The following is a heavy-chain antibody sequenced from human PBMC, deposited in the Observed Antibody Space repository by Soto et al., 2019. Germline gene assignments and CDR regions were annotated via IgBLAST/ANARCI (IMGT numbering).Heavy chain of an antibody. CDR3: GTADRGTAAGGTVQ. Sequence: EVQVVESGGGLVQPGGSLRLSCAASGFTLSTYWMTSVRQAPGKGLEWVANIKQDGSEKYYVDSVKGRFTVSRDNAKNSLYLQMNSLRTEDTAVYYCGTADRGTAAGGTVQWGQGTLVTVSS. J-gene: IGHJ4*02. CDR2: IKQDGSEK. CDR1: GFTLSTYW. D-gene: IGHD6-13*01. V-gene: IGHV3-7*01.